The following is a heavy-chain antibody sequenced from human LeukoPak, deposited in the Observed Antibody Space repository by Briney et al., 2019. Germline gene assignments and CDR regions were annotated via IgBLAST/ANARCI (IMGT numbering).Heavy chain of an antibody. CDR3: ARVGVGYCSSTSCSNYYYYYMDV. V-gene: IGHV1-2*02. CDR1: GYTFTGYY. D-gene: IGHD2-2*01. CDR2: INPNSGGT. J-gene: IGHJ6*03. Sequence: GASVKVSCKASGYTFTGYYMHWVRQAPGQGLEWMGWINPNSGGTNYAQKFQGRVTMTRNTSISTAYMELSSLRSEDTAVYYCARVGVGYCSSTSCSNYYYYYMDVWGKGTTVTIS.